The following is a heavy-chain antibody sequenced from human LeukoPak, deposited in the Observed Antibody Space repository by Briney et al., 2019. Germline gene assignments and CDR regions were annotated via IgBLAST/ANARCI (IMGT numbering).Heavy chain of an antibody. J-gene: IGHJ6*03. CDR1: GYTFTNYG. D-gene: IGHD1-1*01. Sequence: ASVKVSCKASGYTFTNYGIIWVRQAPGQGLEWMGWISVYNGDTNYAQRLQGRVTMTTDTSTSTAYMELRSLTSDDTAVHYCTREGTGTPLSYYYYMDVWGKGTTVTVSS. V-gene: IGHV1-18*01. CDR2: ISVYNGDT. CDR3: TREGTGTPLSYYYYMDV.